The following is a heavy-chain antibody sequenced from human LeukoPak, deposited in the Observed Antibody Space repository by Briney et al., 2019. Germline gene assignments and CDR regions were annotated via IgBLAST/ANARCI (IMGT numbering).Heavy chain of an antibody. Sequence: GGSLRLSCAASGFTVSSNYMSWVRQAPGKGLEWVSVIYSGGSTYYADSVKGRFTISRDNAKNSLYLQMNSLRAEDTAVYYCAREFGIEYSYGSFDYWGQGTLVTVSS. CDR1: GFTVSSNY. J-gene: IGHJ4*02. CDR3: AREFGIEYSYGSFDY. D-gene: IGHD5-18*01. V-gene: IGHV3-53*01. CDR2: IYSGGST.